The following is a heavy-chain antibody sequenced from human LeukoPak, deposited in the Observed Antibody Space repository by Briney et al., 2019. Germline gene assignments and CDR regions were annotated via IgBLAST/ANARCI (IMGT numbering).Heavy chain of an antibody. CDR2: INHSGRT. J-gene: IGHJ6*03. CDR3: TRPWQRRYYMDV. V-gene: IGHV4-34*01. CDR1: GESFSGYY. Sequence: PETLSLTCAVYGESFSGYYWTWVRQPPGKGLEWIGDINHSGRTTYNPSLKSRVIISVETSKNLFSLNLTSVTAADTAVYYCTRPWQRRYYMDVWGKGTTVAVSS.